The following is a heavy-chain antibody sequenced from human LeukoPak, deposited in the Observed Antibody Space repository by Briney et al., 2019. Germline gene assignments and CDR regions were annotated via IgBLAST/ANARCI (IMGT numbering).Heavy chain of an antibody. CDR1: GLTLSNYA. CDR3: AKRGVVIRVILVGFHKEAYYFDS. CDR2: ISGSGGGT. V-gene: IGHV3-23*01. D-gene: IGHD3-22*01. Sequence: GGSLRLSCAVSGLTLSNYAMSWVRQAPGKGLEWVAGISGSGGGTKYADSVKGRFTISRDNPKNTLYLQMNNLRADDTAVYFCAKRGVVIRVILVGFHKEAYYFDSWGQGALVTVSS. J-gene: IGHJ4*02.